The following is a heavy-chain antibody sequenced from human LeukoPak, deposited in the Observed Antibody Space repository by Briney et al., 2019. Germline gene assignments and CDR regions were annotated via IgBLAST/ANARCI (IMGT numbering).Heavy chain of an antibody. J-gene: IGHJ6*03. D-gene: IGHD3-10*01. Sequence: GGSLRLSCAASGFSFSTYGMHWVRQAPGKGLEWVAVISYDGANKYYADSVKGRFTISRDNSKSTLYLQMNSLRDEDTAVFYCAIDNMVQGVPQYYYYYYLDVWGKGTTVTVSS. V-gene: IGHV3-30*03. CDR2: ISYDGANK. CDR1: GFSFSTYG. CDR3: AIDNMVQGVPQYYYYYYLDV.